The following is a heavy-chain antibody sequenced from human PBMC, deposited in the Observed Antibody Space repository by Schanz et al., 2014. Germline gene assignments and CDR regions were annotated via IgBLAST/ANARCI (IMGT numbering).Heavy chain of an antibody. D-gene: IGHD1-26*01. V-gene: IGHV3-33*08. CDR3: ARDHTTESYYSAGPPIDY. CDR2: IWYDGSNK. CDR1: GFTFSSYG. J-gene: IGHJ4*02. Sequence: VQLVESGGGLVQPGGSLRLSCTASGFTFSSYGMHWVRQAPGKGLEWVAVIWYDGSNKYYADSVKGRFTISRDNSKNTLFRQMNSLRAEDTAVYYCARDHTTESYYSAGPPIDYWGQGTLLTVSS.